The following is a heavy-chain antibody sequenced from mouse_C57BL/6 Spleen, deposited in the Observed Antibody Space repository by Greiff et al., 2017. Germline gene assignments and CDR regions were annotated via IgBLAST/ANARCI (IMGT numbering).Heavy chain of an antibody. D-gene: IGHD1-1*01. CDR1: GYTFTSYW. CDR2: IHPNSGST. CDR3: ARGYVSSLLFAY. J-gene: IGHJ3*01. V-gene: IGHV1-64*01. Sequence: QVQLKQPGAELVKPGASVKLSCKASGYTFTSYWMHWVKQRPGQGLEWIGMIHPNSGSTNYNEEFKSKATLTVDKSSSTAYMQLSSLTSDDSAVYYCARGYVSSLLFAYWGQGTLVTVSA.